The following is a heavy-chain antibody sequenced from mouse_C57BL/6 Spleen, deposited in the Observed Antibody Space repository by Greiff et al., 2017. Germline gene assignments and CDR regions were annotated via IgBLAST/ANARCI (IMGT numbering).Heavy chain of an antibody. CDR2: IDPNSGGT. D-gene: IGHD2-5*01. Sequence: QVQLQQPGAELVKPGASVKLSCKASGYTFTSYWMHWVKQRPGRGLEWIGRIDPNSGGTKYNEKFKSKATLTVDKPSSTAYMQLSSLTSEDSAVYECARFVQSYCSNYEGYFDVWGTGTTVTVSS. J-gene: IGHJ1*03. CDR1: GYTFTSYW. V-gene: IGHV1-72*01. CDR3: ARFVQSYCSNYEGYFDV.